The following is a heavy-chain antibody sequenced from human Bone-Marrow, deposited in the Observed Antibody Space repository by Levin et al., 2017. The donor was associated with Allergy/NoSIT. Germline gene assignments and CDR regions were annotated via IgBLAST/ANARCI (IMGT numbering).Heavy chain of an antibody. CDR2: VYYSGST. D-gene: IGHD3-16*02. CDR3: ARLNDYVWGSYRTDFDY. Sequence: GSLRLSCTVSGGTVRSSRYYWGWIRQPPGKGLQWIGTVYYSGSTDYNPSLKSRVDIAADTSKNHLSLRLTSVSAADTAVYYCARLNDYVWGSYRTDFDYWGLGTLVTVSS. CDR1: GGTVRSSRYY. J-gene: IGHJ4*02. V-gene: IGHV4-39*02.